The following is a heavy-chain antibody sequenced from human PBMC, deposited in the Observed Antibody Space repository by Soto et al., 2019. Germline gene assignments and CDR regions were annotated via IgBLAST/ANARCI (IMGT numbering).Heavy chain of an antibody. V-gene: IGHV4-59*08. J-gene: IGHJ4*02. Sequence: SETLSLTCTVSGGSISSYYWSWIRQPPGKGLEWTGYIYYSGSTNYNPSLKSRVTISVDTSKNQFSLKLSSVTAADTAVYYCARSVCSGGSCYSDYWGQGTLVTVSS. CDR2: IYYSGST. CDR1: GGSISSYY. D-gene: IGHD2-15*01. CDR3: ARSVCSGGSCYSDY.